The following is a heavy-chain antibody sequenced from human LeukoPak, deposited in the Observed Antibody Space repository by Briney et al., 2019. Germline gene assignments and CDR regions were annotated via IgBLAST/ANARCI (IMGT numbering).Heavy chain of an antibody. CDR1: GGSISSSSYY. Sequence: PSETLSLTCTVSGGSISSSSYYWVWIRQPPGKGLEWIGRIYYSGSTYYNPSLKSRVTIAVDTAKNQFSLKLSSVTAADTAVYYCARQWAGDRGGGYYYYYYMDVWGKGTTVTVSS. CDR2: IYYSGST. D-gene: IGHD7-27*01. J-gene: IGHJ6*03. CDR3: ARQWAGDRGGGYYYYYYMDV. V-gene: IGHV4-39*07.